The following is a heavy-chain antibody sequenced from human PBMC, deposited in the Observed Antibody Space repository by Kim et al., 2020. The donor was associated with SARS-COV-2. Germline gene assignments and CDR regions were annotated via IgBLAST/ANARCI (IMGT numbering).Heavy chain of an antibody. Sequence: SVKVSCKASGGTFSSYAISWVRQAPGQGLEWMGRIIPILGIANYAQKFQGRVTITADKSTSTAYMELSSLRSEDTAVYYCAREDGIYYDSSGYYPPRDWGQGTLVTVSS. J-gene: IGHJ4*02. CDR2: IIPILGIA. CDR1: GGTFSSYA. V-gene: IGHV1-69*04. CDR3: AREDGIYYDSSGYYPPRD. D-gene: IGHD3-22*01.